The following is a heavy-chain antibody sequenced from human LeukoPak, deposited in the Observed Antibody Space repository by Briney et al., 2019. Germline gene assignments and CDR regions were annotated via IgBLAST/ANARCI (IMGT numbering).Heavy chain of an antibody. CDR3: ATDPGGYTYYFDY. V-gene: IGHV3-66*01. Sequence: GGSLRLSCAASGFTVSTNYMSWLRQAPGKGLEWVSVTYSGGNTYYADSVRDRFTISRDNSKNTLYLQMNSLRAEDTAVYYCATDPGGYTYYFDYWGQGTLVTVSS. CDR2: TYSGGNT. CDR1: GFTVSTNY. J-gene: IGHJ4*02. D-gene: IGHD3-10*01.